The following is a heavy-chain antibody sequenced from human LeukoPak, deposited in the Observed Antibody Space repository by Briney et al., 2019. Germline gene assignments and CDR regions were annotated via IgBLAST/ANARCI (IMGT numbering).Heavy chain of an antibody. CDR3: ARYRQSYCSGGSCYPYYFDY. V-gene: IGHV4-59*01. Sequence: SETLSLTCTVSGGSISSYYWSWIRQPPGKGLEWIGYIYYSGSTNYHPSLKSRVTISVDTSKNQYSPKLSSVTAADTAVYYCARYRQSYCSGGSCYPYYFDYWGQGTLVTVSS. CDR2: IYYSGST. D-gene: IGHD2-15*01. CDR1: GGSISSYY. J-gene: IGHJ4*02.